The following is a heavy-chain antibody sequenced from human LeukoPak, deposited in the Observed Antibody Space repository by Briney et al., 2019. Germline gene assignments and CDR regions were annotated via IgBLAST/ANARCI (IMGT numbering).Heavy chain of an antibody. CDR3: AKDRFTGVAEYFQH. V-gene: IGHV3-23*01. CDR2: ISGSGGST. D-gene: IGHD1-1*01. Sequence: GGSLGLSCAASGFTFSSCAMSWVRQAPGKGLVWVSAISGSGGSTYYADSVKGRFTISRDNSKNTLYLQMNSLRAEDTAVYYCAKDRFTGVAEYFQHWGQGTLVTVSS. J-gene: IGHJ1*01. CDR1: GFTFSSCA.